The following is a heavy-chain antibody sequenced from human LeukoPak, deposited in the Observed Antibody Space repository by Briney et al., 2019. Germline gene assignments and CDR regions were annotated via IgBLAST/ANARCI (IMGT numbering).Heavy chain of an antibody. CDR1: GGSISSSSYY. J-gene: IGHJ5*02. D-gene: IGHD3-3*01. CDR2: IYYSGST. V-gene: IGHV4-39*01. CDR3: ASQRAGDFWSGYYPYNWFDP. Sequence: PSETLSLTXTVSGGSISSSSYYWGWISQPPGKGLEWIGSIYYSGSTYYNPSLKSRVTISVDTSKNQFSLKLSSVTAADTAVYYCASQRAGDFWSGYYPYNWFDPWGQGTLVTVSS.